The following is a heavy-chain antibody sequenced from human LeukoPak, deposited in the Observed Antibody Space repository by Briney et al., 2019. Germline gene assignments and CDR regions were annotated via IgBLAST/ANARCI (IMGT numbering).Heavy chain of an antibody. CDR3: ASTRQLWSDYYFDY. CDR2: IYYSGST. Sequence: RQXXXXXXXXXGYIYYSGSTNYTPSLKSRVTISVDRSKNQFSLKLSSVTAADTAVYYCASTRQLWSDYYFDYWGQGTLVTVSS. V-gene: IGHV4-61*06. D-gene: IGHD5-18*01. J-gene: IGHJ4*02.